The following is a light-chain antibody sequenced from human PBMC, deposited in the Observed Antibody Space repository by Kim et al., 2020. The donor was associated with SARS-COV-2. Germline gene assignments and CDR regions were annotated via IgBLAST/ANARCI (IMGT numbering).Light chain of an antibody. CDR2: KAS. V-gene: IGKV1-5*03. Sequence: SASVGDRLTITCRASQNIGNWLAWYQQKPGKAPKLLIYKASTLESGVPLRFSGSGSGTEFTLTISSLQPDDFATYYCQQYNSYRTFGQGTKVDIK. J-gene: IGKJ1*01. CDR1: QNIGNW. CDR3: QQYNSYRT.